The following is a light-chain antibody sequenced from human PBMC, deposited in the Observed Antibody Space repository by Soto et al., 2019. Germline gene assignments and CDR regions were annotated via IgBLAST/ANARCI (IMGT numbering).Light chain of an antibody. V-gene: IGKV3-20*01. CDR2: GAS. CDR3: QHYGSSPTWT. Sequence: EIVLTQSPGTLSLSPGERATLSCRASQSVSSSYLSWYQQKPGQAPRLLIYGASSRATGIPDRFSGSGSGTDFPLTISRLEHEYFAVYYCQHYGSSPTWTFGQGTKVEIK. CDR1: QSVSSSY. J-gene: IGKJ1*01.